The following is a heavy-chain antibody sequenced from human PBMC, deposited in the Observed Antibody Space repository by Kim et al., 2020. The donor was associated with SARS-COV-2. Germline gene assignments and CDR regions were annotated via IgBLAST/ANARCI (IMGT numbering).Heavy chain of an antibody. J-gene: IGHJ4*02. V-gene: IGHV3-33*01. CDR3: ARFTSWGYYFDY. Sequence: GGSLRLSCAASGFTFSSYGMHWVRQAPGKGLEWVAVIWYDGSNKYYADSVKGRFTISRDNSKNTLYMQMNSLRAEDTAVYYCARFTSWGYYFDYWGQGTLVTVSS. CDR1: GFTFSSYG. D-gene: IGHD1-26*01. CDR2: IWYDGSNK.